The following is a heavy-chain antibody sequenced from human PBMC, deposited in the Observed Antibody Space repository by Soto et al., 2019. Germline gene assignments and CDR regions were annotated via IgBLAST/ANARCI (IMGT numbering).Heavy chain of an antibody. V-gene: IGHV3-30*18. CDR1: GFTFSSYG. CDR3: AKGWCYGDYVGRWFDP. CDR2: ISYDGSNK. Sequence: QVQLVESGGGVVQPGRSLRLSCAASGFTFSSYGMHWVRQAPGKGLEWVAVISYDGSNKYYADSVKGRFTISRDNSKNTLYLQMNSLRAEDSAVYYCAKGWCYGDYVGRWFDPWGQGTLVTVSS. J-gene: IGHJ5*02. D-gene: IGHD4-17*01.